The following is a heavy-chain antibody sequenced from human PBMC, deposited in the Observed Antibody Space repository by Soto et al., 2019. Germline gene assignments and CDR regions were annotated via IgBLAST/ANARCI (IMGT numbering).Heavy chain of an antibody. CDR1: GYTFTXXX. CDR3: ARAFEGSTSCYQY. D-gene: IGHD2-2*01. J-gene: IGHJ4*02. CDR2: INPNSGGT. V-gene: IGHV1-2*02. Sequence: XXLVQXGAEVKKPGASVKVSCKASGYTFTXXXXXXXRQAPGQGLEWMGWINPNSGGTNYAQKFQGGXXXXXXXXXXXXXXXXXXXRSDDTAVYYCARAFEGSTSCYQYWGQGTLVTVSS.